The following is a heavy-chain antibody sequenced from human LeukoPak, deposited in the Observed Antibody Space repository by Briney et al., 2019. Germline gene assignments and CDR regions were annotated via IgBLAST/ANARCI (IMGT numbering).Heavy chain of an antibody. CDR3: ARAILELHRDRFDP. Sequence: ASVKVSCKASGYTFTGYYMHWVRQAPGQGLEWMGWINPNSGGTNYAQKFQGRVTMTRDTSISTAYMELSRLRSDDTAVYYCARAILELHRDRFDPWGQGTLVTVSS. CDR2: INPNSGGT. CDR1: GYTFTGYY. D-gene: IGHD1-7*01. V-gene: IGHV1-2*02. J-gene: IGHJ5*02.